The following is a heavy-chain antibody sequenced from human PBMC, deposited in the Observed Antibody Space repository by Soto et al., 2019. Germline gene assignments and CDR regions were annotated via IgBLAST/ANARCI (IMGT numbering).Heavy chain of an antibody. Sequence: GVSETRSSKFSEYSITKWWFSRFSALTGKGLEWMGRIDPSDSYTNYSPSFQGHVTISADKSISTAYLQWSSLKASDTAMYYCARLFYYGSASYGMDVWGQWITGTV. V-gene: IGHV5-10-1*01. CDR2: IDPSDSYT. CDR3: ARLFYYGSASYGMDV. J-gene: IGHJ6*02. CDR1: EYSITKWW. D-gene: IGHD3-10*01.